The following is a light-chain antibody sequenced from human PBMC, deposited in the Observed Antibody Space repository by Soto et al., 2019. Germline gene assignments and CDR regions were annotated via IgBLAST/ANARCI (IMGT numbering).Light chain of an antibody. Sequence: QSALTQPASVSASPGQSITISCTGTSGDIGSCNLVSWYQQHPGKAPKLMIFEVTKRPSGVSNRFSGSRSGNTASLTISGLQTEDEGDYYCCSYAGSSTFWVFGGGTKLTVL. V-gene: IGLV2-23*02. CDR2: EVT. J-gene: IGLJ3*02. CDR1: SGDIGSCNL. CDR3: CSYAGSSTFWV.